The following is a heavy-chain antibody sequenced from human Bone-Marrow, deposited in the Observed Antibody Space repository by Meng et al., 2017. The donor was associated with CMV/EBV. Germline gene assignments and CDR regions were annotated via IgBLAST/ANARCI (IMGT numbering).Heavy chain of an antibody. V-gene: IGHV1-69*10. D-gene: IGHD3-10*01. J-gene: IGHJ4*02. Sequence: SVKVSCKASGYTFTSYGISWVRQAPGQGLEWMGWITPILGTANYAQKFQGRVTITADKSTSTAYMELSSLRSEDTAVYYCAREGTPLVLWGQGTLVTVSS. CDR3: AREGTPLVL. CDR2: ITPILGTA. CDR1: GYTFTSYG.